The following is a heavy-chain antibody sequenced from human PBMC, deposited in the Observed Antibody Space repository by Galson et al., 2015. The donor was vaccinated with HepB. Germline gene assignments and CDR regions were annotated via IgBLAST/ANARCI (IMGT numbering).Heavy chain of an antibody. CDR2: MSYDGSNE. CDR1: GFTFSMYA. V-gene: IGHV3-30-3*01. D-gene: IGHD3-22*01. CDR3: ARNYYDTSGYAIFHS. J-gene: IGHJ4*02. Sequence: SLRLSCAASGFTFSMYAIHWVRQAPGKGLEWVAVMSYDGSNEDYADSVKGRFTISRDNSKNTLYLQMNGLRAEDTAVYYCARNYYDTSGYAIFHSWGQGTLVTVSS.